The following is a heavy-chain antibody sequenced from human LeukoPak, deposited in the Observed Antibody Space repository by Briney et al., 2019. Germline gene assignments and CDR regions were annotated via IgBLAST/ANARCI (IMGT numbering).Heavy chain of an antibody. CDR2: ISAYNGNT. V-gene: IGHV1-18*01. J-gene: IGHJ2*01. CDR1: GYTLSELF. Sequence: ASVKVSCKVSGYTLSELFMHWVRQAPGQGLEWMGWISAYNGNTNYAQKLQGRVTMTTDTSTSTAYMELRSLRSDDTAVYYCARGIAAAGTPVDLWGRGTLVTVSS. CDR3: ARGIAAAGTPVDL. D-gene: IGHD6-13*01.